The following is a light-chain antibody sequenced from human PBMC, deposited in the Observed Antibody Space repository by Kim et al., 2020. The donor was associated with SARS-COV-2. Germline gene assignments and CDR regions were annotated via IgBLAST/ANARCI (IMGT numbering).Light chain of an antibody. Sequence: VALGQTVRITCQGDSLRSYYATWYQQKQGQAPILVFYGKNNRPSGIPDRFSGSSSGNTASLTITGTQAGDEADYYCNSRDSNDNVVFGGGTQLTVL. CDR1: SLRSYY. CDR2: GKN. CDR3: NSRDSNDNVV. V-gene: IGLV3-19*01. J-gene: IGLJ2*01.